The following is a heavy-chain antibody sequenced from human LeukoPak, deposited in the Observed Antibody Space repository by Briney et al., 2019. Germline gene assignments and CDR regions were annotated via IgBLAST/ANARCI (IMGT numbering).Heavy chain of an antibody. CDR3: ARYYDFWSGPLDYYYYMDV. V-gene: IGHV4-38-2*02. Sequence: SETMSLTSTVSGYSLSSGYYWGWIRQPPGKGLEWIGSIYHSGSTYYNPSLKSRVTISVDTSKNQFSLKLSSVTAADTAVYYCARYYDFWSGPLDYYYYMDVWGKGTTVTVSS. J-gene: IGHJ6*03. CDR2: IYHSGST. CDR1: GYSLSSGYY. D-gene: IGHD3-3*01.